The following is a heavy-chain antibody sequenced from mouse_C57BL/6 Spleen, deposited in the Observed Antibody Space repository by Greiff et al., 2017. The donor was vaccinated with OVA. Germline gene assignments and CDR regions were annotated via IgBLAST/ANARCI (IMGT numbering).Heavy chain of an antibody. D-gene: IGHD2-5*01. CDR1: GFTIKNTY. Sequence: VQLQQSVAELVRPGASVKLSCTASGFTIKNTYMHWVKQRPEQGLEWIGRIDPANGNTKYAPKFQGKATITADTSSNTAYLQLSSLTSEDTAIYYCARDSNYDYAMDYWGQGTSVTVSS. CDR3: ARDSNYDYAMDY. V-gene: IGHV14-3*01. CDR2: IDPANGNT. J-gene: IGHJ4*01.